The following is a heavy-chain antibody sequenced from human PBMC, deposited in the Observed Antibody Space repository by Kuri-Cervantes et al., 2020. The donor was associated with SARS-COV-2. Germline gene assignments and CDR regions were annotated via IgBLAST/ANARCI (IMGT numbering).Heavy chain of an antibody. CDR2: INPNSGGT. J-gene: IGHJ4*02. CDR3: ARDPGSGYDYGFDY. Sequence: ASVKVSCKASGYTFTGYYMHWVRQAPGQGLEWMGWINPNSGGTNYAQKFQGRVNMTRDTSISTAYMELSRLRSDDTAVYYCARDPGSGYDYGFDYWGQGTLVTVSS. CDR1: GYTFTGYY. D-gene: IGHD5-12*01. V-gene: IGHV1-2*02.